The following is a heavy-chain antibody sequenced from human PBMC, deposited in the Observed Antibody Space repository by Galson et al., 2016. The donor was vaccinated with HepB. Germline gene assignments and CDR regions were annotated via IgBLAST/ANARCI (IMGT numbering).Heavy chain of an antibody. J-gene: IGHJ5*02. V-gene: IGHV4-59*08. CDR3: ARQAYCSITSCGWFDP. CDR1: GGSISSYY. CDR2: IYYSGST. D-gene: IGHD2-2*01. Sequence: SETLSLTCTVSGGSISSYYWSWIRQSPGKGLEWIGYIYYSGSTNYNPSFKSRVTISIDTSKNQFSLRLTSVTAADTAVYYCARQAYCSITSCGWFDPWGQGTLVTVSS.